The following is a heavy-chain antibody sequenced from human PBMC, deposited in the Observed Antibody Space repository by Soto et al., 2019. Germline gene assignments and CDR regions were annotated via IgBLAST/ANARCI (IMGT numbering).Heavy chain of an antibody. D-gene: IGHD3-10*01. Sequence: SDTLSLTCAVYGGSFSGYYWSWIRQPPGKGLEWIGEINHSGSTNYNPSLKSRVTISVDTSKNQFSLKLSSVTAADTAVYYCARVGSGSGSYLFDYWGQGTLVTVSS. CDR2: INHSGST. CDR3: ARVGSGSGSYLFDY. J-gene: IGHJ4*02. CDR1: GGSFSGYY. V-gene: IGHV4-34*01.